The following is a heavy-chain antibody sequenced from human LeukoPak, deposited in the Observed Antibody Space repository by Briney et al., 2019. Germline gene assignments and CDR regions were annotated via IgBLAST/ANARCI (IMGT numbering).Heavy chain of an antibody. CDR3: ARGARLYDSTSTYYYYYMDV. D-gene: IGHD3-22*01. CDR2: IFYSGST. V-gene: IGHV4-39*07. J-gene: IGHJ6*03. CDR1: GGSISTSNYY. Sequence: SETLSLTCTVSGGSISTSNYYWGWIRQPPGKGLEWIGNIFYSGSTYYSPSLKSRVTISVDTSKNQFSLKLSSVTAADTAFYYCARGARLYDSTSTYYYYYMDVWGKGTTVTVSS.